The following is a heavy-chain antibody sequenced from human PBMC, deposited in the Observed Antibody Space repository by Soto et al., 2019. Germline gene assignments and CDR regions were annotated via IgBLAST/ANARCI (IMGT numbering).Heavy chain of an antibody. D-gene: IGHD3-9*01. J-gene: IGHJ3*02. CDR1: GDSISGYY. CDR2: IHYSGST. V-gene: IGHV4-59*12. Sequence: QVQLQESGPRLVKPSETLSLTCTVSGDSISGYYWSWIRQSPGMRLEWIGYIHYSGSTHYNPSLKSRVSISVDTSNHRFSLKLSSVTAADTAVYYCAREGYFDLRRALDIWGQGTMVTVSS. CDR3: AREGYFDLRRALDI.